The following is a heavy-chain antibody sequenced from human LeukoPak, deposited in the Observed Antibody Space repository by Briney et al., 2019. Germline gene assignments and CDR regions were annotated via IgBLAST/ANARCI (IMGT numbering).Heavy chain of an antibody. Sequence: GGSLRLSCAASGFTFSSYWMHWVRQAPGKGLVWVSRINSDGSSTSYADSVKGRFTISRDNAKNTLYLQMNSLRAEDTAVYYCAKRADYSGSYHPLDYWGQGTLVTVSS. CDR2: INSDGSST. CDR3: AKRADYSGSYHPLDY. D-gene: IGHD1-26*01. V-gene: IGHV3-74*01. J-gene: IGHJ4*02. CDR1: GFTFSSYW.